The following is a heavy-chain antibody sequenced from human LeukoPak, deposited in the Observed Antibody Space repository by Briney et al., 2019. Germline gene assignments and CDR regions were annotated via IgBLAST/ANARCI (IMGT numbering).Heavy chain of an antibody. V-gene: IGHV4-34*01. D-gene: IGHD3-16*01. CDR2: INHSGST. CDR1: GESFSGYY. Sequence: SETLSLTCAVYGESFSGYYWSWIRQPPGKGLEWIGEINHSGSTNYNPSLKSRVTISVDTSKIQFSLKLSSVTAADTAVYYCATSGGTLGPTNYFAYWGQGTLVTVSS. J-gene: IGHJ4*02. CDR3: ATSGGTLGPTNYFAY.